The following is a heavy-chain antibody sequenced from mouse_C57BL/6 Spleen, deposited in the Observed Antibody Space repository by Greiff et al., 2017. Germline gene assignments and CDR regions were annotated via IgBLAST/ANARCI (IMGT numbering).Heavy chain of an antibody. V-gene: IGHV1-81*01. CDR3: ANYGSSPWCAY. J-gene: IGHJ3*01. CDR2: IYPRSGNT. CDR1: GYTFTSYG. D-gene: IGHD1-1*01. Sequence: QVQLQQSGAELARPGASVKLSCKASGYTFTSYGISWVKQRTGQGLEWIGEIYPRSGNTYYNGKFKGKATLTADKSSSTAYMELRSLTSEDSAVYFCANYGSSPWCAYWGQGTLVTVSA.